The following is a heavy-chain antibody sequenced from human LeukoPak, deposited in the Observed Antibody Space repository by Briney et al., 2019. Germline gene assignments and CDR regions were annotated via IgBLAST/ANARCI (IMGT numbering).Heavy chain of an antibody. Sequence: GALRLSCAASGFTFISYGMSWVRQAPGKGLDWVSAISPSGGNTYYADSVKGRFTISRDNSKNTLCLQMNSLRGEDTAVYYCAKDWGAYCSGGSCYGDFDYWGQGTLVTVSS. CDR3: AKDWGAYCSGGSCYGDFDY. CDR1: GFTFISYG. D-gene: IGHD2-15*01. V-gene: IGHV3-23*01. J-gene: IGHJ4*02. CDR2: ISPSGGNT.